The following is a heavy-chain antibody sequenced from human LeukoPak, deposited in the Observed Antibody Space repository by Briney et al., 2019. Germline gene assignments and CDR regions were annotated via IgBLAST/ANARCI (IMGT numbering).Heavy chain of an antibody. V-gene: IGHV3-23*01. CDR3: AKGAVVVPAAMQGRDNWFDP. Sequence: GGSLRLSCAASGFTFSSDRMSWVRQAPGKGLEWVSAIIGSGGVTYYADSVKGRFTISRDNSKNTLYLQMNSLRAEDTAVYYCAKGAVVVPAAMQGRDNWFDPWGQGTLVTDSS. CDR1: GFTFSSDR. CDR2: IIGSGGVT. D-gene: IGHD2-2*01. J-gene: IGHJ5*02.